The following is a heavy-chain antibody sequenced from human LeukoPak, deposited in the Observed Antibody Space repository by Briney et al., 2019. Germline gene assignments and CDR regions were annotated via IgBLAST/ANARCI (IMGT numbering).Heavy chain of an antibody. CDR3: AKSYYDSSGYCYATPDAFDI. J-gene: IGHJ3*02. D-gene: IGHD3-22*01. CDR1: GFTLSSYG. CDR2: IRYDGSNK. V-gene: IGHV3-30*02. Sequence: GGSLRLSCAASGFTLSSYGMHWVRQAPGKGLEWVAFIRYDGSNKYYADSVKGRFTISRDNSKNTLYLQMNSLRAEDTAVYYCAKSYYDSSGYCYATPDAFDIWGQGTMVTVSS.